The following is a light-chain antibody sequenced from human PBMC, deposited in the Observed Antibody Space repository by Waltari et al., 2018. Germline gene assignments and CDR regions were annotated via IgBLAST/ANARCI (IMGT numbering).Light chain of an antibody. Sequence: DIQMTQSLSTLSASVGDRVTITCRASQSISTWLAWYQQKPGKAPKLLIYKASSLESGVPSRFSGSGSGTEFTLTISSLQPDDFATYYCQQYNSYSLTFGPGTKVDIK. V-gene: IGKV1-5*03. CDR1: QSISTW. CDR3: QQYNSYSLT. CDR2: KAS. J-gene: IGKJ3*01.